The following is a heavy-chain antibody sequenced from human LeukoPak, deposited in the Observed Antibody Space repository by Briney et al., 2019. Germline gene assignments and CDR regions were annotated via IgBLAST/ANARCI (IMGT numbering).Heavy chain of an antibody. J-gene: IGHJ4*02. CDR3: AKEGSHDYVWGSYRHDY. D-gene: IGHD3-16*02. CDR1: GFTFSSYA. V-gene: IGHV3-23*01. Sequence: GGSLRLSCAASGFTFSSYAMSWVRQAPGKGREWVSAISGSGGSTYYADSVKGRFTISRDNSKNTLYLQMNSLRAEDTAVYYCAKEGSHDYVWGSYRHDYWGQGTLATVSS. CDR2: ISGSGGST.